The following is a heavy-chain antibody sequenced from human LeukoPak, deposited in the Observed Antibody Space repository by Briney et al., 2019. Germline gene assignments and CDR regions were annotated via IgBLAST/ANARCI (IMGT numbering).Heavy chain of an antibody. CDR1: GFSFSSYA. Sequence: GGSLRLPCAASGFSFSSYAMSWVRQAPGKGLEWVSFISGSGATTYYVDSVKGRFTISRDNSQNTVYLQMDTLTDGDTAVYYCVKNLRLVISVAGTPRDAFDIWGQGTVVTVSS. CDR3: VKNLRLVISVAGTPRDAFDI. V-gene: IGHV3-23*01. J-gene: IGHJ3*02. D-gene: IGHD6-19*01. CDR2: ISGSGATT.